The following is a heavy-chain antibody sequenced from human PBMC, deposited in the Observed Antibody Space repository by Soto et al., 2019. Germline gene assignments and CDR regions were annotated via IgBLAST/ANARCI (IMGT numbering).Heavy chain of an antibody. D-gene: IGHD3-22*01. Sequence: ASVKVSCKASGYTFTSYYIHWVRQAPGQGLEWMGIIDASGGSTSYAQKFQGRVTMTRDTSTSTVSMELSSLRSEDTAVYYCARSSFYYDSGDSFDYWGQGTLVTVSS. CDR2: IDASGGST. V-gene: IGHV1-46*01. J-gene: IGHJ4*02. CDR1: GYTFTSYY. CDR3: ARSSFYYDSGDSFDY.